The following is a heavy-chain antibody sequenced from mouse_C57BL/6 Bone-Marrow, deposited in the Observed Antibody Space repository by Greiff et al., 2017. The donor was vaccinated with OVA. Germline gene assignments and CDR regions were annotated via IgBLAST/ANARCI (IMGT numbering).Heavy chain of an antibody. V-gene: IGHV1-53*01. CDR3: ARSVYYYGWYFDY. Sequence: VKLQESGTELVKPGASVKLSCKASGYTFTSYWMHWVKQRPGQGLEWIGNINPSNGGTNYNEKFKSKATLTVDKSSSTAYMQLSSLTSEDSAVYYCARSVYYYGWYFDYWGQGTTLTVSS. CDR1: GYTFTSYW. J-gene: IGHJ2*01. D-gene: IGHD1-1*01. CDR2: INPSNGGT.